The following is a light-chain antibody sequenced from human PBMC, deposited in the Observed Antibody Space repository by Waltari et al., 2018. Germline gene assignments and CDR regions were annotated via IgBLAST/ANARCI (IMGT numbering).Light chain of an antibody. J-gene: IGKJ2*01. Sequence: DIVMTQSPATLPVSLCGRHTLHDKPSQIVLYNSNNKNYLACYQQKQGQPPNLLIYLASTRESGVPDRFSGGGSGKDFTLTISSLQAEDVAVYYCQQYYLPPYTFGQGTKLEIK. CDR3: QQYYLPPYT. CDR2: LAS. CDR1: QIVLYNSNNKNY. V-gene: IGKV4-1*01.